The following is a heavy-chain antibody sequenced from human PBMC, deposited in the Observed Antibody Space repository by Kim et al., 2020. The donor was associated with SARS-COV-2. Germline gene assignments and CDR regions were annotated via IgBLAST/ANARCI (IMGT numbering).Heavy chain of an antibody. CDR2: IYSCGST. Sequence: GGSLRLSCAASGFTVSSNYMSWVRQAPGKGLEWVSVIYSCGSTYYADSVKGRFTISRDNSKNTLYLQMNSLRAEDTAVYYCARERAVLPRGMDVWGQGTTVTVSS. D-gene: IGHD2-8*01. CDR1: GFTVSSNY. CDR3: ARERAVLPRGMDV. V-gene: IGHV3-66*03. J-gene: IGHJ6*02.